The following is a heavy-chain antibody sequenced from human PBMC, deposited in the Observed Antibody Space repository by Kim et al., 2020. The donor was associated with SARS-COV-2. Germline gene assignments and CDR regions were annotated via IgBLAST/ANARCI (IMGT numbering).Heavy chain of an antibody. D-gene: IGHD6-19*01. Sequence: ASVKVSCKASGYTFTSYGISWVRQAPGQGLEWMGWISTYSVNSYYAQTFQGRLTMTRDTSTSTTYLDLRSPRSDDTAVYYCARDMGGWTGLDYWGQGTLVTVSS. J-gene: IGHJ4*02. CDR1: GYTFTSYG. V-gene: IGHV1-18*01. CDR2: ISTYSVNS. CDR3: ARDMGGWTGLDY.